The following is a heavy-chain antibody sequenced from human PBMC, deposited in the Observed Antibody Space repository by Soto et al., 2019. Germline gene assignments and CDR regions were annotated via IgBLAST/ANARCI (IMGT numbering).Heavy chain of an antibody. D-gene: IGHD6-19*01. CDR2: IWYDGSNK. V-gene: IGHV3-33*01. Sequence: GGSLRLSCAASGFTFSSYGMHWVRQAPGKGLEWVAVIWYDGSNKYYADSVKGRFTISRDNSKNTLYLQMNSLRAEDTAVYYCARSSRIAVAGMRVSYYFDYWGQGTLVTVSS. J-gene: IGHJ4*02. CDR3: ARSSRIAVAGMRVSYYFDY. CDR1: GFTFSSYG.